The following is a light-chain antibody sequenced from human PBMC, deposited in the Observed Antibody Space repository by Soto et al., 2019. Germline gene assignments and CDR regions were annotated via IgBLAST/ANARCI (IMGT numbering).Light chain of an antibody. CDR1: QRRSSSY. J-gene: IGKJ5*01. CDR3: QQYGSLIT. CDR2: RAS. Sequence: EMGLTQTTYTLSWSAGERATLSCGASQRRSSSYLAWYQENPGQAPRLPIYRASSRATGIPDRFIGNGTGTDFPLPISRLEPEEFAVDYCQQYGSLITFAQGTRLEIK. V-gene: IGKV3-20*01.